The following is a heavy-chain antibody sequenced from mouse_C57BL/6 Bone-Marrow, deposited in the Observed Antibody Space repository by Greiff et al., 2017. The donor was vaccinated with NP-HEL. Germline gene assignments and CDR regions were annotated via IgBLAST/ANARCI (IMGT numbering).Heavy chain of an antibody. V-gene: IGHV5-17*01. Sequence: EVNLVESGGGLVKPGGSLKLSCAASGFTFSDYGMHWVRQAPEKGLEWVAYISSGSSTIYYADTVKGRFTISRDNAKNTLFLQMTSLRSEDTAMYYCARAEGYPYYFDYWGQGTTLTVSS. CDR3: ARAEGYPYYFDY. J-gene: IGHJ2*01. CDR1: GFTFSDYG. CDR2: ISSGSSTI. D-gene: IGHD2-2*01.